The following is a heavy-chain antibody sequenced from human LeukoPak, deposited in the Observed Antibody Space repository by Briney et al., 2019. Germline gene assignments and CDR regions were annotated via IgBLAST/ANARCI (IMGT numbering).Heavy chain of an antibody. CDR3: ARDRPTMIELPDAFDI. J-gene: IGHJ3*02. D-gene: IGHD3-22*01. CDR2: ISAYNGNT. Sequence: ASVKVSCKASGYTFMSYGISWVRQAPGQGLDWMGWISAYNGNTNFAQKLQGRVSMTTDTSTSTAYMELRNLRSDDTAVYYCARDRPTMIELPDAFDIWGQGTMVTVSS. V-gene: IGHV1-18*01. CDR1: GYTFMSYG.